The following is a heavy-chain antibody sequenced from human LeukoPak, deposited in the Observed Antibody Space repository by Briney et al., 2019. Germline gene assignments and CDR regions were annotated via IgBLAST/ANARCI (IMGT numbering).Heavy chain of an antibody. CDR1: GGSLSSYY. J-gene: IGHJ4*02. CDR3: ARVSPRSIAARGSFDY. CDR2: IYYSGST. V-gene: IGHV4-59*01. Sequence: SETLSLTCTVSGGSLSSYYWSWIRQPPGKGLEGIGYIYYSGSTNYNPSLKSRVTISVDTSKNQFSLKLSSVTAADTAVYYCARVSPRSIAARGSFDYWGQGTLVTVSS. D-gene: IGHD6-6*01.